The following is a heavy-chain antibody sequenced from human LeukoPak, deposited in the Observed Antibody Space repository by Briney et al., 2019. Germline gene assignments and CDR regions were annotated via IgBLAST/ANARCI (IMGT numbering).Heavy chain of an antibody. CDR3: TTIPGITVFGVVSDY. V-gene: IGHV3-15*04. CDR2: IESKTDGGTT. Sequence: PGGSLRLSCAASGFSLTNAAMSWVRQTPGKGLEWVGRIESKTDGGTTDYAAPARGRFSISRDDSKNTLYLQMNSLKSEDTAVYYCTTIPGITVFGVVSDYWGQGTLVTVSS. CDR1: GFSLTNAA. J-gene: IGHJ4*02. D-gene: IGHD3-3*01.